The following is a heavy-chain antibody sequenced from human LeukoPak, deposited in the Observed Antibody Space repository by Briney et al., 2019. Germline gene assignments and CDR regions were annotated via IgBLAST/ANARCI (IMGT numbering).Heavy chain of an antibody. D-gene: IGHD6-13*01. CDR1: GFTFSSYA. J-gene: IGHJ6*02. CDR3: AKGIAAAGLYYYYGTDV. CDR2: ISGSGGST. Sequence: PGGSLRLSCAASGFTFSSYAMSWVRQAPGKGLEWVSSISGSGGSTYYADSVKGRFTISRDNSKNTLYLQMNSLRGEDTAVYYCAKGIAAAGLYYYYGTDVWGQGTTVTVSS. V-gene: IGHV3-23*01.